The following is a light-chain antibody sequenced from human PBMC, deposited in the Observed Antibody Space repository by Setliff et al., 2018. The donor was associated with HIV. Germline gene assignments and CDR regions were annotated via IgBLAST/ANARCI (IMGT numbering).Light chain of an antibody. V-gene: IGLV2-14*03. J-gene: IGLJ1*01. CDR2: DVS. CDR3: SSYTSSTPLYV. Sequence: QSALTQPASVSASPGQSITISCTGTSSDVGGYNYVSWYQQHPGKAPKLMISDVSNRPSGVSNRCSGSKSGNTASLTISGLQAEDEADYYCSSYTSSTPLYVFGTGTKVTVL. CDR1: SSDVGGYNY.